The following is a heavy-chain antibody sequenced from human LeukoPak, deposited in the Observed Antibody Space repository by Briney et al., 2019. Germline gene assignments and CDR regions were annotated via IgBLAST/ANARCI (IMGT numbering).Heavy chain of an antibody. Sequence: GGSLRLSCAASGFTFTNSWMDWVGQALGKGLEWVANVNLDGSGKYYVDSVKGRFTISRDNAKNSLSLQMDSLRAEDTALYYCARDLDYWGQGTLVTVSS. CDR2: VNLDGSGK. CDR3: ARDLDY. J-gene: IGHJ4*02. V-gene: IGHV3-7*01. CDR1: GFTFTNSW.